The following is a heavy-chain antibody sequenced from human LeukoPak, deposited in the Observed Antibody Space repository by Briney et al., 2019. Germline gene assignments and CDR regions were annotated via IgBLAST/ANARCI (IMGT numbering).Heavy chain of an antibody. CDR2: ISSSSSYI. CDR1: GFTFSSYS. CDR3: ARDDGDYVPSYFDY. D-gene: IGHD4-17*01. V-gene: IGHV3-21*01. Sequence: PGGSLRLSCAASGFTFSSYSMNWVRQAPGKGLEWVSSISSSSSYIYYADSVKGRFIISRDNAKNSLYLQMNSLRAEDTAVYYCARDDGDYVPSYFDYWGQGTLVTVSS. J-gene: IGHJ4*02.